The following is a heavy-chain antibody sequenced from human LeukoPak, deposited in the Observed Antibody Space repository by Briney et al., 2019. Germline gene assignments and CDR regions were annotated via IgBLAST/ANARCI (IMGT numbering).Heavy chain of an antibody. Sequence: GGSLRLSCAASGFTVSSNYMSCVRQAPGKGLEWVSVIYSGGSTYYADSVRGRFTTSRDNSKNTLYLQMNSLRVEDTAVYYCARGAGWTYGMDVWGQGTTVTVSS. CDR1: GFTVSSNY. D-gene: IGHD6-19*01. CDR3: ARGAGWTYGMDV. V-gene: IGHV3-66*01. J-gene: IGHJ6*02. CDR2: IYSGGST.